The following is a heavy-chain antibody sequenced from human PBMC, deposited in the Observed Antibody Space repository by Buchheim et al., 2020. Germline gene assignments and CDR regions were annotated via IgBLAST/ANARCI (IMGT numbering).Heavy chain of an antibody. J-gene: IGHJ4*02. V-gene: IGHV4-4*02. CDR1: GGSISSSNW. CDR2: IYHSGRT. Sequence: QVQLQESGPGLVKPSGTLSLTCAVSGGSISSSNWWSWVRQPPGKWLEWIGEIYHSGRTNYNPSLKSRVTISADKSKNHCSLKLGSVTAADTAVYYCARVAYYGDYRFLAPKHLFDYWGQGTL. CDR3: ARVAYYGDYRFLAPKHLFDY. D-gene: IGHD4-17*01.